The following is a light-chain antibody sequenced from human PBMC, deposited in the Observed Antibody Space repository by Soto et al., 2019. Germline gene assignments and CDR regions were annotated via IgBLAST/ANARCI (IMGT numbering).Light chain of an antibody. CDR1: QGINNY. V-gene: IGKV1-33*01. CDR3: QQYGSSPRT. CDR2: DAS. J-gene: IGKJ1*01. Sequence: DIQMTQSPSSLSASVGDRVTITCQASQGINNYLNWYQQKPGKPPKLLIYDASNLEAGVPSRFSGSGSGTDFTLTISRLEPEDFAVYYCQQYGSSPRTFGQGTKVEIK.